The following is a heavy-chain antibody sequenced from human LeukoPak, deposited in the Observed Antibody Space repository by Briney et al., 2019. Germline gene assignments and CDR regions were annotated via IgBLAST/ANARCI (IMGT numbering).Heavy chain of an antibody. J-gene: IGHJ5*02. D-gene: IGHD6-13*01. CDR1: GGSVSSSSYY. Sequence: PSETLSLTCIVSGGSVSSSSYYWGWIRQPPGKGLEWIGSIYYSGSTYYNPSLKSRVTISVDTSKNQFSLKLSSVTAADTAVYYCARRWQQLTNWFDPWGQGTLVTVSS. V-gene: IGHV4-39*01. CDR2: IYYSGST. CDR3: ARRWQQLTNWFDP.